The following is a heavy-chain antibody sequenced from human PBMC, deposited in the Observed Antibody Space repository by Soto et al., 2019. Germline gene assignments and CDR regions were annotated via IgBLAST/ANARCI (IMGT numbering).Heavy chain of an antibody. Sequence: SVKVSCKASGFTFTSSAMQWVRQARGQRLEWIGWIVVGSGNTNYAQKFQERVTITRDMSTSTAYMELSSLRSEDTAVYYCAASDTAMVTLDYWGQGTLVTVSS. CDR2: IVVGSGNT. CDR3: AASDTAMVTLDY. J-gene: IGHJ4*02. V-gene: IGHV1-58*02. CDR1: GFTFTSSA. D-gene: IGHD5-18*01.